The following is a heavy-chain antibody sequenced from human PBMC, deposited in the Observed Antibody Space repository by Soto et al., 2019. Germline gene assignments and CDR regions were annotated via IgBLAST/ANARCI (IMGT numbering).Heavy chain of an antibody. D-gene: IGHD1-1*01. CDR1: GASISGFC. CDR3: VRDGTKTLRDWFDP. Sequence: ETLSLTCTVSGASISGFCWSWIRKSAGKGLEWIGRIYATGTTDYNPSLKSRVMMSVDTSKKQFSLKLRSVTAADAAVYYCVRDGTKTLRDWFDPWGQGISVTVS. J-gene: IGHJ5*02. V-gene: IGHV4-4*07. CDR2: IYATGTT.